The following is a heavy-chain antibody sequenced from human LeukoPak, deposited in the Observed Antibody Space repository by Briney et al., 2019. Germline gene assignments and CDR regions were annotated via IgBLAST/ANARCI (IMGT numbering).Heavy chain of an antibody. V-gene: IGHV4-59*01. CDR2: IYYSGST. J-gene: IGHJ4*02. Sequence: SETLSLTCTVSDDSISDYYRGWIRQPPGKGLEWIGYIYYSGSTNYNPSLKSRVTISVDTSKNQFSLKLSSVTAAGTAVYYCARVRMGYYFDYWGQGTLVTVSS. D-gene: IGHD2-8*01. CDR1: DDSISDYY. CDR3: ARVRMGYYFDY.